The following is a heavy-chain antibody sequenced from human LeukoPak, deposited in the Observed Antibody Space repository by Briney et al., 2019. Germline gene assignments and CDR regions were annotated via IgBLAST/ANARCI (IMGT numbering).Heavy chain of an antibody. CDR1: GGSISGGSSY. V-gene: IGHV4-39*01. CDR2: IYYSGST. CDR3: AGPNYYYMDV. Sequence: SETLSLTCTVSGGSISGGSSYWGWLRQPPGKGLEWIGSIYYSGSTYYNPSLKSRVTISVDTSKNQFSLKLSSVTAADTAVYYCAGPNYYYMDVWGKGTTVTVSS. J-gene: IGHJ6*03.